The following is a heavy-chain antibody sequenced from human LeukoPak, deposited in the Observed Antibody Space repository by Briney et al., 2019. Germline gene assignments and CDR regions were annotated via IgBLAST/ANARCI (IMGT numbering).Heavy chain of an antibody. D-gene: IGHD6-13*01. V-gene: IGHV3-7*01. J-gene: IGHJ4*02. Sequence: GGSLRLSGAASGFTFSSYWMSWVRQAPGKGLEWLANIKQDGSERYYVDSVKGRFTISRDNAKNSLYLQMNSLRAEDTAMYYCARDDGAAAGRRFDYWGQGTLVTVSS. CDR2: IKQDGSER. CDR1: GFTFSSYW. CDR3: ARDDGAAAGRRFDY.